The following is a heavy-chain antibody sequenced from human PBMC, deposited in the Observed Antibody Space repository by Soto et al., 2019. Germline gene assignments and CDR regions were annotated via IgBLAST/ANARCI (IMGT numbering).Heavy chain of an antibody. CDR2: IYGDDDK. Sequence: SGPTLVNPTQTLTLTCTFSGFSLSTSGVGVGWIRQPPGKALEWLALIYGDDDKRYSPSLRSRLTITKDTSKNQVVLTMTNMDPIDTATYYCARTSRYYYMDVWGKGTTVTVSS. V-gene: IGHV2-5*02. CDR1: GFSLSTSGVG. CDR3: ARTSRYYYMDV. J-gene: IGHJ6*03.